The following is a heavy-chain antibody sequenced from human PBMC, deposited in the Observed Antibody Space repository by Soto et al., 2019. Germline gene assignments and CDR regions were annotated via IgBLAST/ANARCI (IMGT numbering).Heavy chain of an antibody. D-gene: IGHD3-22*01. CDR1: GFNFSSYS. V-gene: IGHV3-48*02. J-gene: IGHJ4*02. Sequence: GGSLRLSCAASGFNFSSYSMNWVRQAPGKGLEWVSYISSSSSTIYYADSVKGRFTISRDNAKNSLYLQMNSLRDEDTAVYYYATNYYDSSGYYFLDYWGQGTLVTVSS. CDR3: ATNYYDSSGYYFLDY. CDR2: ISSSSSTI.